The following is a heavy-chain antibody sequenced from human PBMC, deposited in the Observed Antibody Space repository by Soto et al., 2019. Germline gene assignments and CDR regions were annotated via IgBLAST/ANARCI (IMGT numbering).Heavy chain of an antibody. J-gene: IGHJ6*02. CDR1: GFIFSSYC. CDR2: IWYDGSIK. CDR3: ARAPRRWEPFYHYYALDV. Sequence: QVQLVESGGGVVQPGTSLRLSCEGSGFIFSSYCMHWVRQAPGKGPEWVAVIWYDGSIKYYADSVKGRFSIARANSKNTVYLQMDDLRTEDTAVYYCARAPRRWEPFYHYYALDVWGQGTTVTVPS. D-gene: IGHD1-26*01. V-gene: IGHV3-33*01.